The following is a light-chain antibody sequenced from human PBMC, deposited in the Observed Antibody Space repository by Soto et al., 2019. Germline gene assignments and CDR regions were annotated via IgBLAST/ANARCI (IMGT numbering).Light chain of an antibody. V-gene: IGKV1-9*01. CDR1: QGISSY. CDR3: QQFNSYPWT. CDR2: AAS. J-gene: IGKJ1*01. Sequence: DIQLTQSPSILSASVGDRVTITCRASQGISSYLAWYQQKPGKAPKLLIYAASTLQSGVPSRFSGSGSGTEFTLTISSLQPEDFATYYCQQFNSYPWTFGQGTKVDI.